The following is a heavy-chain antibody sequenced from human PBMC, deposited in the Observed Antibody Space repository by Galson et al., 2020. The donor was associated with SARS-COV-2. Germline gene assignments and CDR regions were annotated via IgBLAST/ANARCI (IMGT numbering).Heavy chain of an antibody. CDR3: TTRLAVDETGGDFDY. Sequence: GGSLRLSCVTSGFIFSDSAMHWVRQASGKGLEWIGRIRSRTNSHATSYVASVRGRFIISRDDSKNTAFLQMNSLKIEDTAVDYCTTRLAVDETGGDFDYWSQGTLVTVSS. CDR2: IRSRTNSHAT. CDR1: GFIFSDSA. J-gene: IGHJ4*02. V-gene: IGHV3-73*01. D-gene: IGHD6-19*01.